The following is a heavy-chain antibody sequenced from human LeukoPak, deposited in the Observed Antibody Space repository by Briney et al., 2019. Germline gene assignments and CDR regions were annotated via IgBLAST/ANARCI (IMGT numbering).Heavy chain of an antibody. CDR2: FDPEDGET. CDR3: ATRGTIFGVSVSYYMDV. D-gene: IGHD3-3*01. CDR1: GYTLTELS. V-gene: IGHV1-24*01. Sequence: GASVKVSCKVSGYTLTELSMHWVRQAPGKGLEWMGGFDPEDGETIYAQKFQGRVTMTEGTSTDTAYMELSSLRSEDTAVYYCATRGTIFGVSVSYYMDVWGKGTTVTVSS. J-gene: IGHJ6*03.